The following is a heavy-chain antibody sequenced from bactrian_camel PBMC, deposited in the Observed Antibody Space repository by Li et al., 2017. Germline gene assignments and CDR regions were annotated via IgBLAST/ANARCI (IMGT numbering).Heavy chain of an antibody. CDR3: ARQNVGDCISPEKIGY. D-gene: IGHD3*01. CDR2: IYDLGRAP. V-gene: IGHV3S40*01. Sequence: DVQLVESGGGSVQPGGSLRLSCTAASGFPIRHFCVGWFRQAPGKERQGVAAIYDLGRAPYYRDSAKSRFAISQENAFNTVYLQMFDLIPEDPGVYYCARQNVGDCISPEKIGYWFRGTQVTVS. J-gene: IGHJ6*01. CDR1: GFPIRHFC.